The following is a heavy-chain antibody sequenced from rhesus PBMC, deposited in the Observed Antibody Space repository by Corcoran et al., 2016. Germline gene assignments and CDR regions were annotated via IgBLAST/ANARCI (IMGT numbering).Heavy chain of an antibody. J-gene: IGHJ4*01. CDR3: TRLSWNNGFDY. V-gene: IGHV1S9*01. CDR1: GYTFTSYY. CDR2: INPNNGNT. D-gene: IGHD1-20*01. Sequence: QVQLVQSGAEVKTPGASVKLSCKASGYTFTSYYIHWVRKAPGQVLEWMGWINPNNGNTGYAQKFQGRDTMTRDTSTSTAYMELSSLRSEDTAVYYCTRLSWNNGFDYWGQGVLVTVSS.